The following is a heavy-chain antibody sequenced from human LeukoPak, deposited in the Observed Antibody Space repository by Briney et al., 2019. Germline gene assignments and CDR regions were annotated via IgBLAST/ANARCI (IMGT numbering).Heavy chain of an antibody. CDR3: ARLSAYYYGSYFYYYMDV. J-gene: IGHJ6*03. V-gene: IGHV3-30*04. Sequence: GGSLRLSCAASGFTFSSYAMHWVRQAPGKGLEWVAVISYDGSNKYYADSVKGRFTISRDNSKNTLYLQMNSLRAEDTAVYYCARLSAYYYGSYFYYYMDVWGKGTTVTVSS. CDR2: ISYDGSNK. CDR1: GFTFSSYA. D-gene: IGHD3-10*01.